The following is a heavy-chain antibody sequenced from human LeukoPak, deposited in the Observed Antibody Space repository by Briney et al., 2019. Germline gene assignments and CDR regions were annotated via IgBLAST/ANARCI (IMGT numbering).Heavy chain of an antibody. D-gene: IGHD3-22*01. CDR3: AHKKGIVVVYTEGYFDY. Sequence: SGPTLVKPTQTLTLTFTFSGFSLSTSGGGVGWIRQPPGKALEWFALIYWNDDKRYSPSLKSRLTITKDTSKNQVVLTMPDMDPVDTATYYCAHKKGIVVVYTEGYFDYWGQGTLVTVSS. CDR1: GFSLSTSGGG. J-gene: IGHJ4*02. V-gene: IGHV2-5*01. CDR2: IYWNDDK.